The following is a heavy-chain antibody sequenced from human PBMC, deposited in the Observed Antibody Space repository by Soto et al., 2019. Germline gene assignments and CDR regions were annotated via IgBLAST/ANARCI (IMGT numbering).Heavy chain of an antibody. J-gene: IGHJ4*02. CDR2: IYYSGST. CDR3: ARHVTGEWLAYFDY. CDR1: GGSISSSSFY. Sequence: QLQLQESGPGLVKPSETLSLTCTVSGGSISSSSFYWGWIRQPPGKGLEWIGSIYYSGSTYYNPSLKSRVTISVDTSKNQFSLKLSSVTAADTAVHHCARHVTGEWLAYFDYWGQGTLVTVSS. V-gene: IGHV4-39*01. D-gene: IGHD6-19*01.